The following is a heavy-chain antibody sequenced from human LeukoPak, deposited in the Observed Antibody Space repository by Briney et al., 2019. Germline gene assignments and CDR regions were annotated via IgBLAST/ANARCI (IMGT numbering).Heavy chain of an antibody. V-gene: IGHV1-2*02. J-gene: IGHJ4*02. D-gene: IGHD3-22*01. CDR3: ARDSWQYYYDSSGYYNDSDY. CDR2: INPNSGGT. Sequence: ASVKVSCKASGYTFTGYYMHWVRQAPGQGLEWMGWINPNSGGTNYAQKFQGRVTMTRDTSISTAYMELSRLRSDDTAVYYCARDSWQYYYDSSGYYNDSDYWGQGTLVTVSS. CDR1: GYTFTGYY.